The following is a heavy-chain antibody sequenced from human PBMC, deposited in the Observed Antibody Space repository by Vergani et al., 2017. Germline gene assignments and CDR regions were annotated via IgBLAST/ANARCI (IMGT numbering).Heavy chain of an antibody. CDR1: GYSFTTYS. CDR2: IYPGDSDT. D-gene: IGHD2-15*01. CDR3: ARGRVVQSAFDI. Sequence: EVQLVQSGAEVKKPGESLKISCKGSGYSFTTYSIGWVRQMPGKGLEWMGIIYPGDSDTSYSPTFQGQVTIAADKSISTAYLEWSGQKASDTAMYYCARGRVVQSAFDIWGQGTMVTVSS. V-gene: IGHV5-51*01. J-gene: IGHJ3*02.